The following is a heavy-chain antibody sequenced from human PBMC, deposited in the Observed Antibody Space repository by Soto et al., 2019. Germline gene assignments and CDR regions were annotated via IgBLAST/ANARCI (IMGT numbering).Heavy chain of an antibody. CDR1: GGSISSSSYY. J-gene: IGHJ6*02. V-gene: IGHV4-39*01. CDR2: IYYSGST. D-gene: IGHD3-9*01. Sequence: PSETLSLTCTVSGGSISSSSYYWGWIRQPPGKGLEWIGSIYYSGSTYYNPSLKSRVTISVDTSKNQFFLKLSSVTAADTAMYYRARQAYDILTGYYPYYYYYGMDVWGQGTTVTVSS. CDR3: ARQAYDILTGYYPYYYYYGMDV.